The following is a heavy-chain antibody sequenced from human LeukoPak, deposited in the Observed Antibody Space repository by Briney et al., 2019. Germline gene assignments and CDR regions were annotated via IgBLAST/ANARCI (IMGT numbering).Heavy chain of an antibody. D-gene: IGHD3-10*01. CDR2: IDSSSSYM. CDR1: GFTVSSYS. V-gene: IGHV3-21*06. CDR3: ARPPASLPGVTMAGD. Sequence: GGSLRLSCAASGFTVSSYSMNWVRQAPGKGLEWVSSIDSSSSYMYYADSVKGRFTISRDNAQNSLYLQMNSLRAEDTAVYYCARPPASLPGVTMAGDWGQGTLVTVSS. J-gene: IGHJ4*02.